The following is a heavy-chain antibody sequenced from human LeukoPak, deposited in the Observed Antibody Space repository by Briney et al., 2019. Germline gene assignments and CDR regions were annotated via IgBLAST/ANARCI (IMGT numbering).Heavy chain of an antibody. CDR1: GGSISSGDYY. D-gene: IGHD5-18*01. V-gene: IGHV4-30-4*01. CDR2: IYYSGST. Sequence: SQTLSLTCSVSGGSISSGDYYWSWIRQPPGKGLEWIVYIYYSGSTYYNPSLKSRVTLSVDTSKNQFSLKLSSVTAADTSVYYCARQSRRGYSYGYSNYFDYWGQGTLVTVSS. CDR3: ARQSRRGYSYGYSNYFDY. J-gene: IGHJ4*02.